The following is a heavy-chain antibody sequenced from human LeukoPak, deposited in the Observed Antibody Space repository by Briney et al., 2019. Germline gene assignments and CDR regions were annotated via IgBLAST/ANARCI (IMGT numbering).Heavy chain of an antibody. CDR3: ARGSGYYYDSSGSQFDY. CDR2: MNPNSGNT. V-gene: IGHV1-8*02. Sequence: ASVKVSCKASGYTFTGYYMHWVRQAPGQGLEWMGWMNPNSGNTGYAQKFQGRVTMTRNTSISTAYMELSSLRSEDTAVYYCARGSGYYYDSSGSQFDYWGQGTLVTVSS. J-gene: IGHJ4*02. CDR1: GYTFTGYY. D-gene: IGHD3-22*01.